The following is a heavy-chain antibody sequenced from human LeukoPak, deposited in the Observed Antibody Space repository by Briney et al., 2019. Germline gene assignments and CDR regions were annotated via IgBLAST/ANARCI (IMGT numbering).Heavy chain of an antibody. J-gene: IGHJ6*03. CDR3: ARSPVDYYYYYMDV. V-gene: IGHV1-69*05. CDR1: GGTFSSYA. Sequence: SVKVPCKASGGTFSSYAISWVRQAPGQGLEWMGGIIPIFGTANYAQKFQGRVTITTDESTSTAYMELSSLRSEDTAVYYCARSPVDYYYYYMDVWGKGTTVTVSS. CDR2: IIPIFGTA.